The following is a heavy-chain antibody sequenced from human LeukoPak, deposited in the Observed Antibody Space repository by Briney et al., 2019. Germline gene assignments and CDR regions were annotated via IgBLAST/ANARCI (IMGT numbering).Heavy chain of an antibody. Sequence: PSETLSLTCTVSGGSISSYYWSWIRQPAGKGLEWIGRIYTSGSTNYNPSLKSRVTMSVDTSKNQFSLKLSSVTAADTAVYYCARAGTIFGPYYFDYWGQGTLVTVSS. D-gene: IGHD3-3*01. CDR1: GGSISSYY. CDR2: IYTSGST. V-gene: IGHV4-4*07. CDR3: ARAGTIFGPYYFDY. J-gene: IGHJ4*02.